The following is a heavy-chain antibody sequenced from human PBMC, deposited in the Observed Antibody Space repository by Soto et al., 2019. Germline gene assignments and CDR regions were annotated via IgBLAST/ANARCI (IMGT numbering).Heavy chain of an antibody. CDR2: INSDGSTT. D-gene: IGHD6-19*01. J-gene: IGHJ4*02. CDR3: ARGPSGWYGYDY. CDR1: GVTVSSYW. Sequence: GGSLGLSCAASGVTVSSYWMDWVRQAPGKGLVWVSRINSDGSTTNYADSVKGRFTISRDNAKNTLYLQMNSLRAEDTAVYYCARGPSGWYGYDYWGQGTLVTVSS. V-gene: IGHV3-74*01.